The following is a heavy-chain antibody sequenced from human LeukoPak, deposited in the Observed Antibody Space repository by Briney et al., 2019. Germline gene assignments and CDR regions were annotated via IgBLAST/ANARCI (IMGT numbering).Heavy chain of an antibody. D-gene: IGHD6-19*01. Sequence: GGSLRLPCAASGFTFSSYGMHWVRQAPGKGLEWVAVIRYDGNNKYYADSVKGRFAISRDNSKNTLYLQMNSLRAEDTADYYCAKDQSGWYPYYGMDVWGQGTTVTVSS. CDR3: AKDQSGWYPYYGMDV. CDR1: GFTFSSYG. J-gene: IGHJ6*02. V-gene: IGHV3-30*02. CDR2: IRYDGNNK.